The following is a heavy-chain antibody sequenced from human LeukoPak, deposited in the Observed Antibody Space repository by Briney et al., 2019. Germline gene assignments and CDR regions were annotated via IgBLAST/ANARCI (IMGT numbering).Heavy chain of an antibody. CDR2: IKQDGSEK. D-gene: IGHD6-13*01. V-gene: IGHV3-7*01. CDR1: GFTFSSYW. CDR3: ARDPKYSSSWYGDWYFDY. J-gene: IGHJ4*02. Sequence: GGSLRLSCAASGFTFSSYWMSWVRKAPGKGLEWVANIKQDGSEKYYVDSVKGRFTISRDNAKNSLYLQMNSLRAEDTAVYYCARDPKYSSSWYGDWYFDYWGQGTLVTVSS.